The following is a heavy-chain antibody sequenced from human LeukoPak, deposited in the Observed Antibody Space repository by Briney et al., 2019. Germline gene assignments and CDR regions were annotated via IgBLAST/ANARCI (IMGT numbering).Heavy chain of an antibody. CDR2: MNPNSGNT. V-gene: IGHV1-8*01. J-gene: IGHJ4*02. CDR3: ARGDAYCGGDCYLD. D-gene: IGHD2-21*02. Sequence: ASVKVSCKASGYTFTSYDINWVRQATGQGLEWMGWMNPNSGNTGYAQKFQGRVTMTRNTSISTAYMELRSLRSDDTAVYYCARGDAYCGGDCYLDWGQGTLVTVSS. CDR1: GYTFTSYD.